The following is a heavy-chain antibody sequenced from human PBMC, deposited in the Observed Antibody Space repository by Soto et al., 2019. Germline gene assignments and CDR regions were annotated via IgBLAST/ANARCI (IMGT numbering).Heavy chain of an antibody. D-gene: IGHD3-22*01. CDR3: ARVGYSSTGTTFHYHGLDV. V-gene: IGHV1-46*01. CDR2: IYPRGGTT. CDR1: GYNFTSHY. J-gene: IGHJ6*02. Sequence: GASVKVSCKASGYNFTSHYMHWVRQAPGQGLESMGIIYPRGGTTIYAQKFQSRVTMTRDTSTHTFYMELSSLRSEDTAMYYCARVGYSSTGTTFHYHGLDVWGQGTTVTVSS.